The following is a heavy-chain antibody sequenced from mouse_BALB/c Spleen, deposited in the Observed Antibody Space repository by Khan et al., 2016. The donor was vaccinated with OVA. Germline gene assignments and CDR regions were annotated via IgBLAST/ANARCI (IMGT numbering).Heavy chain of an antibody. CDR1: GISITSGNYR. V-gene: IGHV3-5*02. J-gene: IGHJ1*01. CDR3: ARDYGSLYWYFDV. Sequence: EVKLEESGPGLVKPSQTVSLTCTVTGISITSGNYRWSWLRQFPGNKLEWIGNIYYSGTVTYNPSLTSRTTITRATSKNQFFLEMNNFTAEDTATYYCARDYGSLYWYFDVWGAGTTVTVSS. D-gene: IGHD1-1*01. CDR2: IYYSGTV.